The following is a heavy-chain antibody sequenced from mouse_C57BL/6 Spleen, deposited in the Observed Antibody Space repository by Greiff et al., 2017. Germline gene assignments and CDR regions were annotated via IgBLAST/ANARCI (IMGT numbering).Heavy chain of an antibody. J-gene: IGHJ3*01. CDR2: IDPSDSYT. CDR1: GYTFTSYW. D-gene: IGHD1-1*01. CDR3: ARSNYYGSRAAWFAY. Sequence: QVQLQQPGAELVKPGASVKLSCKASGYTFTSYWMQWVKQRPGQGLEWIGEIDPSDSYTNYNQTFKGKATLTVDTSSSTAYMQLSSLTSEDSAVYYCARSNYYGSRAAWFAYWGQGTLVTVSA. V-gene: IGHV1-50*01.